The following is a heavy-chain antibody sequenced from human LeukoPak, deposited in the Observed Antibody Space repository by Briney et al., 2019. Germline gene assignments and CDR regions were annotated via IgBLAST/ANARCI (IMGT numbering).Heavy chain of an antibody. CDR3: ARATPTAMFEY. CDR1: GGSISNYY. CDR2: IYASGST. J-gene: IGHJ4*02. D-gene: IGHD5-18*01. V-gene: IGHV4-4*07. Sequence: PETLSFTCTVSGGSISNYYWSWIRQPAGKGLEWIGRIYASGSTNYNPSLKSRLTMSVDTSKNQFSLKLSSVTAADTAVYYCARATPTAMFEYWGQGTLVTVSS.